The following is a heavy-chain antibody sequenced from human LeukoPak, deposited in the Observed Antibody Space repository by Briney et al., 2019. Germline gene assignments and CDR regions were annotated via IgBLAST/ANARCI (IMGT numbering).Heavy chain of an antibody. CDR1: GFTFDSYG. J-gene: IGHJ4*02. CDR3: VKDEGTYYFDN. D-gene: IGHD2-21*01. V-gene: IGHV3-30*02. CDR2: TRYDGTNK. Sequence: GGSLTLSCTASGFTFDSYGMHWVRQPPGKGLEWVAYTRYDGTNKDYADFVNGRFTISRETTEHFFYLQMTTLRPEDRAVYYCVKDEGTYYFDNWGRGTLVTVST.